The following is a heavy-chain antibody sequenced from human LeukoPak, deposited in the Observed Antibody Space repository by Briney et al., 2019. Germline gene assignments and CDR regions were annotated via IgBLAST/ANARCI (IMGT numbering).Heavy chain of an antibody. J-gene: IGHJ4*02. CDR1: GGSISSYY. CDR2: IYYSGST. D-gene: IGHD6-19*01. CDR3: AREGSGWYRFGYFDY. V-gene: IGHV4-59*01. Sequence: PSETLSLTCTVSGGSISSYYWSWIRQPPGKGLEWIGYIYYSGSTNYNPSLKSRVTISVDTSKNQFSLKLSSVTAADTAVYYCAREGSGWYRFGYFDYWGQGTLVTVSS.